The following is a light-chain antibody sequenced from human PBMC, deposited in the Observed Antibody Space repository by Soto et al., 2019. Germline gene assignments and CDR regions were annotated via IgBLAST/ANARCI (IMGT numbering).Light chain of an antibody. CDR1: QSVSNN. CDR3: QHYNNWPIT. CDR2: GAS. Sequence: EIVMTQSPATLSVSPGERATLSCRASQSVSNNLAWHQNKPGQAPRFLISGASTRATGIPARFSGSGSGTEFTLNISSLKSEDFAVYYCQHYNNWPITFGQGPRLEIK. V-gene: IGKV3-15*01. J-gene: IGKJ5*01.